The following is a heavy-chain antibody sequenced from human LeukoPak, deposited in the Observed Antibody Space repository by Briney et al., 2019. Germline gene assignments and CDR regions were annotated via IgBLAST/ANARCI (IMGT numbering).Heavy chain of an antibody. D-gene: IGHD4-23*01. V-gene: IGHV6-1*01. CDR3: ARAGDPYGGNFDY. J-gene: IGHJ4*02. CDR2: TYYRSNWYK. Sequence: SQALSLTCALSAAIVSSNSAAWNWIRQSPSRGLEWLGRTYYRSNWYKDYAVSVKSRITINPDTTKNQFSLQLNSVTPEDTAVYYCARAGDPYGGNFDYWGQGTLVTVSS. CDR1: AAIVSSNSAA.